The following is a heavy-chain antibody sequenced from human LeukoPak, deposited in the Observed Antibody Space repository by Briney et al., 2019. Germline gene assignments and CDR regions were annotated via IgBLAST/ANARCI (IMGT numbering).Heavy chain of an antibody. CDR2: IYPGVSDT. Sequence: GESLEISGQGSGSIFTSYWIGWVRQLPGKGLEGMGIIYPGVSDTRYSPSFQGQVTISADKSISTAYLQWSSLKASDTAMYYCARQHGLGGAAGYWGQGTLVTVSS. CDR3: ARQHGLGGAAGY. D-gene: IGHD4-17*01. V-gene: IGHV5-51*01. CDR1: GSIFTSYW. J-gene: IGHJ4*02.